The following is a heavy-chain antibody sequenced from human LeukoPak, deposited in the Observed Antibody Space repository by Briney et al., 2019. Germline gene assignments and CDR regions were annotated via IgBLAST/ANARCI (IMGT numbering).Heavy chain of an antibody. CDR3: AKVGGSGNYLHYFDY. J-gene: IGHJ4*02. V-gene: IGHV3-30*18. D-gene: IGHD3-10*01. CDR2: ISHGGDNE. Sequence: AGGSLRLSRAASGFTFSIYGMHWVRQAPGKGLEWVSVISHGGDNEYYADSVKGRFTISRDNSKNTLYLQMNSLRAEDTALYYCAKVGGSGNYLHYFDYWGQGTLVTVSS. CDR1: GFTFSIYG.